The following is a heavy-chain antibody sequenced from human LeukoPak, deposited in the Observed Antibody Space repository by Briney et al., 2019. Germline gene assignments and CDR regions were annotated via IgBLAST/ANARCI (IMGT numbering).Heavy chain of an antibody. D-gene: IGHD6-19*01. CDR2: ISGSSNYI. J-gene: IGHJ4*02. Sequence: GGSLRLSCTASGFTFSTYSTNWVRQAPGKGLEWVSSISGSSNYIYYADSVKGRFTISRDNAKNSLYLQMNSLRAEDTAVYYCARGGAVAGNNYFDYWGQGTLVTVSS. CDR3: ARGGAVAGNNYFDY. V-gene: IGHV3-21*01. CDR1: GFTFSTYS.